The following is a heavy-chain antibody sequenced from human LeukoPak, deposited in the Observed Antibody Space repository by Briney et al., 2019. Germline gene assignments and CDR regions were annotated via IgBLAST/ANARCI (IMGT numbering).Heavy chain of an antibody. D-gene: IGHD3-10*01. Sequence: PGGSLRLSCAASGFTFSNHGMNWVRQAPGKGLEWVSGISPSGDITYYADSVKGRFTISRDNSKNTLYLQMNSLRAEDTAVYYCAKVGGSGSYYYYYMDVWGKGTTVTVSS. V-gene: IGHV3-23*01. CDR2: ISPSGDIT. CDR3: AKVGGSGSYYYYYMDV. CDR1: GFTFSNHG. J-gene: IGHJ6*03.